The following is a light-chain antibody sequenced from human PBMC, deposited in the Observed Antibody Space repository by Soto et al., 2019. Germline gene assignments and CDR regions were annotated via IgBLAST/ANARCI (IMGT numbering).Light chain of an antibody. Sequence: QSVLTQPRSVSGSPGQSVTISCTGPTIDVDSSNYVSWYQQHPGKAPKLMIYDVSERPSGVPDRFSGSKSGSTASLTISGLQADYEADYYCCSYATTLYVFVSGTKVTV. CDR3: CSYATTLYV. CDR2: DVS. V-gene: IGLV2-11*01. J-gene: IGLJ1*01. CDR1: TIDVDSSNY.